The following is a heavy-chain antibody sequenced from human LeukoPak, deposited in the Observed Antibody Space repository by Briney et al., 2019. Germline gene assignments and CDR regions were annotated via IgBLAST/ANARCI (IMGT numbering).Heavy chain of an antibody. D-gene: IGHD3-10*01. Sequence: GESLKVSCKGSGYSFTSYWIGWVRQMPGKGLEWMGIIYPGDSDTRYSPSFQGQVTISADKSISTAYLQWSSLKASDTAMYYCARHPYYYGSGSHIDYWGQGTLVTVSS. CDR3: ARHPYYYGSGSHIDY. CDR2: IYPGDSDT. V-gene: IGHV5-51*01. CDR1: GYSFTSYW. J-gene: IGHJ4*02.